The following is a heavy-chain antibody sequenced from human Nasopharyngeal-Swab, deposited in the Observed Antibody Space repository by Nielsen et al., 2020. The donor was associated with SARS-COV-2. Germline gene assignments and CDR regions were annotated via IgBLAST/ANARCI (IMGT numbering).Heavy chain of an antibody. Sequence: GSLRLSCAVYGGSFSGYYWSWIRQPPGKGLEWIGEINHSGSTSYNPSLKSRVTISVDTSKNQFSLKLSSVTAADTAVYYCARDTPPTNYYGSGSSQPYYYYYGMDVWGQGTTVTVSS. CDR1: GGSFSGYY. CDR3: ARDTPPTNYYGSGSSQPYYYYYGMDV. D-gene: IGHD3-10*01. V-gene: IGHV4-34*01. J-gene: IGHJ6*01. CDR2: INHSGST.